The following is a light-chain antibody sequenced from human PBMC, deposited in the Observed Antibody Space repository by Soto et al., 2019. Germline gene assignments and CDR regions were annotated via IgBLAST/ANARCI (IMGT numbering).Light chain of an antibody. CDR1: SSDVGGYNY. CDR2: EVN. V-gene: IGLV2-8*01. Sequence: QSALTQPPSASGSPGQSVTISCTGTSSDVGGYNYFSWYQQHPGKAPKLMIYEVNKRPSGVPDRFSGSKSGNTASLTVSGLQSEDEADYYCSSYAGTPFVFGTGTKVTVL. J-gene: IGLJ1*01. CDR3: SSYAGTPFV.